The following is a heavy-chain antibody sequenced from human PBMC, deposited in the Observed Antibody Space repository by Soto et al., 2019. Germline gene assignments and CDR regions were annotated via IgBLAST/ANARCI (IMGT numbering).Heavy chain of an antibody. CDR2: INSDGSST. CDR1: GFTFSSYW. V-gene: IGHV3-74*01. J-gene: IGHJ6*03. Sequence: LRLSCAASGFTFSSYWMHWVRQAPGKGLVWVSRINSDGSSTSYADSVKGRFTISRDNAKNTLYLQMNSLRAEDTAVYYCARGTSLGFGTYYMDVWGKGTTVTVSS. CDR3: ARGTSLGFGTYYMDV. D-gene: IGHD3-10*01.